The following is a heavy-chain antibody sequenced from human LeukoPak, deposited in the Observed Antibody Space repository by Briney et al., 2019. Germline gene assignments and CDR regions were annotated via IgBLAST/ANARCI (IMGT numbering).Heavy chain of an antibody. CDR3: ARLLYDSSGYSYYFDY. J-gene: IGHJ4*02. V-gene: IGHV1-8*01. Sequence: ASVKVSCKASGYTFISYDINWVRQATGQGLEWMGWMNPNSGNTGYAHKFQGRVTMTRNTSISTAYMELSSLRSEDTAVYYCARLLYDSSGYSYYFDYWGREPWSPSPQ. D-gene: IGHD3-22*01. CDR2: MNPNSGNT. CDR1: GYTFISYD.